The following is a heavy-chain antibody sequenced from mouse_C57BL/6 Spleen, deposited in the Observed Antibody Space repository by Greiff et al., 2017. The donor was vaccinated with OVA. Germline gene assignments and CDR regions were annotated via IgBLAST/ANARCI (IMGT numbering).Heavy chain of an antibody. CDR3: ARSGYGTPYYFDY. Sequence: QVQLKQPGAELVKPGASVKLSCKASGYTFTSYWMHWVKQRPGRGLEWIGRIDPNSGGTKYNEKFKSKATLTVDKHSSTAYMQLSSLTSEDSAVYYCARSGYGTPYYFDYWGQGTTLTVSS. CDR2: IDPNSGGT. D-gene: IGHD2-1*01. J-gene: IGHJ2*01. V-gene: IGHV1-72*01. CDR1: GYTFTSYW.